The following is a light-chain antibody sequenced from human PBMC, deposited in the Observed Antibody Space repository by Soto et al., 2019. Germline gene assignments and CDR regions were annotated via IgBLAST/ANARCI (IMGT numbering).Light chain of an antibody. Sequence: QSALTQPASVSGSPGQLITISCTGTSSDVGGYNYISWYQQHPGKAPKLMIYEVSNRPSGVFNRFSGSKSGNTASLTISGLQAEDEADYYCSSYTSSSTLVFGGGTKLTVL. V-gene: IGLV2-14*01. J-gene: IGLJ2*01. CDR1: SSDVGGYNY. CDR2: EVS. CDR3: SSYTSSSTLV.